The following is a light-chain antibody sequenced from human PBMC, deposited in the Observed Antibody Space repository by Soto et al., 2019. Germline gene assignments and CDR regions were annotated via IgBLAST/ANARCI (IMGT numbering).Light chain of an antibody. CDR1: QSVSGF. CDR3: QQRGNWPQT. J-gene: IGKJ1*01. CDR2: DAS. Sequence: EIVLTQSPATLSLSPGERATLSCRASQSVSGFLAWYQQKPGQAPRLLISDASNRATGIPARFSGSGSGTDFTLTISSLEPEDFAVYYCQQRGNWPQTFGQGTKVDIK. V-gene: IGKV3-11*01.